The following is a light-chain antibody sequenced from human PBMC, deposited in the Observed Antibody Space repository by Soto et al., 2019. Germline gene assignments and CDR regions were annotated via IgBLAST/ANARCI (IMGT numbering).Light chain of an antibody. Sequence: QSALTQPPSASGTPGQRGTISCSGSSSNIGSNTVNWYQQLPGTAPKLLIYSNNQRPSGVPDRFSGSKSGTSASLAISGLQSEDEADYYCAAWDDSLNGHVFGTGTKSPS. J-gene: IGLJ1*01. CDR3: AAWDDSLNGHV. V-gene: IGLV1-44*01. CDR1: SSNIGSNT. CDR2: SNN.